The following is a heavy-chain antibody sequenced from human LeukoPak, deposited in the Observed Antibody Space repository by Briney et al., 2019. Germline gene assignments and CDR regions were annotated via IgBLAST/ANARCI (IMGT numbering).Heavy chain of an antibody. CDR1: GFTFSSYS. V-gene: IGHV3-21*01. CDR3: ASSDAPSSYYDFWSGYYQTADY. J-gene: IGHJ4*02. Sequence: PGGSLRLSCAASGFTFSSYSMNWVRQAPGKGLEWVSFISSSSSYIYYADSVKGRFTISRDNAKNSLYLQMNSLRAEDTAVYYCASSDAPSSYYDFWSGYYQTADYWGQGTLVTVSS. CDR2: ISSSSSYI. D-gene: IGHD3-3*01.